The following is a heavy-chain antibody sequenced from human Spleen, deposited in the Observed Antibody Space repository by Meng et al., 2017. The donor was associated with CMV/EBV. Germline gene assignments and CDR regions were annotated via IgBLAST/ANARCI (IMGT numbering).Heavy chain of an antibody. CDR2: IDGRGDNR. CDR3: AKSGRFWGAKPANYFDL. J-gene: IGHJ2*01. Sequence: FTSSNYAMKWVRQAPGEGLEWVSGIDGRGDNRNYADSVTGRFTISRDNSKNTLYLQMNSLRVEDTAVFYCAKSGRFWGAKPANYFDLWGRGTLVTVSS. D-gene: IGHD3-3*01. V-gene: IGHV3-23*01. CDR1: FTSSNYA.